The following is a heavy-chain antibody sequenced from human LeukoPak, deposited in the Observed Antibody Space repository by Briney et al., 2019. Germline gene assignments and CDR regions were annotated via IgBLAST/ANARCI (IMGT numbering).Heavy chain of an antibody. V-gene: IGHV1-69*13. J-gene: IGHJ5*02. D-gene: IGHD3-9*01. CDR3: ARGGPIRYFDWLSKGNWFDP. Sequence: GASVKVSCKASGYTFTSYGISWVRQAPGQGLEWMGGIIPIFGTANYAQKFQGRVTITADESTSTAYMELSSLRSEDTAVYYCARGGPIRYFDWLSKGNWFDPWGQGTLVTVSS. CDR2: IIPIFGTA. CDR1: GYTFTSYG.